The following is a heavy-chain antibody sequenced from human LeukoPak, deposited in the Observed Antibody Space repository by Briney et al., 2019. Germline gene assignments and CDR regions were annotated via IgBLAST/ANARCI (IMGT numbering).Heavy chain of an antibody. CDR2: INSDGIST. CDR1: GFTFSSYW. CDR3: ARTEYSGSYFDN. J-gene: IGHJ4*02. D-gene: IGHD1-26*01. Sequence: GGSLRLSCGASGFTFSSYWIHWVRQAPGKGLVWVSRINSDGISTSYADSVKGRFTISRDNAKNTLYLQMDSLRAEDTAVYFCARTEYSGSYFDNWGQGTLVTVSS. V-gene: IGHV3-74*01.